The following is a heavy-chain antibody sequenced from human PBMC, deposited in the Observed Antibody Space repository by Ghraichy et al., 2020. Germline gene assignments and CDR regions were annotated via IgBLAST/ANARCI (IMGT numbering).Heavy chain of an antibody. J-gene: IGHJ6*02. CDR2: IDWDDDK. CDR3: ARILEAYSSSGYYYYGMDV. D-gene: IGHD6-6*01. Sequence: SGPTLVKPTQTLTLTCTFSGFSLSTSGMCVSWIRQPPGKALEWLARIDWDDDKYYSTSLKTRLTISKDTSKNQVVLTMTNMDPVDTATYYCARILEAYSSSGYYYYGMDVWGQGTTVTVSS. CDR1: GFSLSTSGMC. V-gene: IGHV2-70*11.